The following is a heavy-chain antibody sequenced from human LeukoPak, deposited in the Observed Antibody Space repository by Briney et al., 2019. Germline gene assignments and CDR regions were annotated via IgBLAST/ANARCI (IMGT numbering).Heavy chain of an antibody. CDR1: GFTFSSYS. V-gene: IGHV3-21*04. Sequence: GGSLRLSCAASGFTFSSYSMNWVRQAPGKGLEWVSSIISSSTYIYYADSVKGRFTISRDNAKNSLYLQMNSLRSDDTAVYYCARGPVDTARGRAFDIWGQGTMVTVSS. J-gene: IGHJ3*02. D-gene: IGHD5-18*01. CDR3: ARGPVDTARGRAFDI. CDR2: IISSSTYI.